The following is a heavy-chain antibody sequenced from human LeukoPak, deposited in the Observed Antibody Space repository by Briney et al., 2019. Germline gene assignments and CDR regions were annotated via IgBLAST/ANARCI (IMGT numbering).Heavy chain of an antibody. CDR1: GFTFSSYE. Sequence: GGSLRLSCAASGFTFSSYEMNWVRQAPGKGLEWVSYISSSGSTIYYADSVKGRFTISRDNAKNSLYLQMNSLRAEDTAVYYFAELGITMIGGVWGKGTAVTISS. D-gene: IGHD3-10*02. J-gene: IGHJ6*04. V-gene: IGHV3-48*03. CDR3: AELGITMIGGV. CDR2: ISSSGSTI.